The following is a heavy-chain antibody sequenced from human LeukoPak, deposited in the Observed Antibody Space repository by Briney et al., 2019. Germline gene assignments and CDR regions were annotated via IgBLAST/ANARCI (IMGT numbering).Heavy chain of an antibody. CDR3: ASQGVVVAATHWFDP. D-gene: IGHD2-15*01. Sequence: PSETLSLTCTVSGGSISSSSYYWGWIRQPPGKGLEWIGSIYYSGSTYYNPSLKSRVTISVDTSKNQFSLKLSSVTATDTAVYYCASQGVVVAATHWFDPWGQGTLVTVSS. CDR2: IYYSGST. J-gene: IGHJ5*02. CDR1: GGSISSSSYY. V-gene: IGHV4-39*01.